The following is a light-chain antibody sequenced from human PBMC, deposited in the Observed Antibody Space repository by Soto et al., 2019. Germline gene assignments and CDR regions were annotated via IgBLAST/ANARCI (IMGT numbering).Light chain of an antibody. CDR3: QQYYSSPWT. Sequence: EVVMTQSPATLSVSPGEGVTLSCRASQGIGDTLAWYQHKPGQTPRLLIYGASSRATGTPDRFSGSGSGTDFTLTISRLEPEDFAVYYCQQYYSSPWTFGLGTKVDIK. CDR1: QGIGDT. V-gene: IGKV3-20*01. CDR2: GAS. J-gene: IGKJ1*01.